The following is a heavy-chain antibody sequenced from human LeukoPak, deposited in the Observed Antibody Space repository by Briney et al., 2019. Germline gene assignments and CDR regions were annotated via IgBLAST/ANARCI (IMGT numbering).Heavy chain of an antibody. CDR2: IDHSGSA. J-gene: IGHJ6*03. V-gene: IGHV4-39*07. CDR1: GGSISSSSYY. Sequence: KPSGTLSLTCTISGGSISSSSYYWGWIRQPPGKGLEWIGTIDHSGSAYYRPSLKSRATISVDTSKRQFSLKLSSVTAADTAVYYCARETNDYFDSSAYMDVWGQGTTVTVSS. CDR3: ARETNDYFDSSAYMDV. D-gene: IGHD3-22*01.